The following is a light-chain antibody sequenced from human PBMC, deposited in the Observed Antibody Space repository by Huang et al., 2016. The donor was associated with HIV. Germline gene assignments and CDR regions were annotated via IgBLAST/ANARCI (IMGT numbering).Light chain of an antibody. CDR1: RSVSSN. CDR2: GSS. CDR3: HQYNNWLLS. V-gene: IGKV3-15*01. Sequence: IVMTQSPATLSVSPGGRVTPSCRANRSVSSNLAWYQQRPGQAPRLLIYGSSTRAPGIPARFSGSGSGTDFSLTISSLQSEDFALYYCHQYNNWLLSFGGGTRVDI. J-gene: IGKJ4*01.